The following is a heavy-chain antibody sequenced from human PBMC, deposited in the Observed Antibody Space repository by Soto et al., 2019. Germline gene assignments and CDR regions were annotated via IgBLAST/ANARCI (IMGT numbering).Heavy chain of an antibody. Sequence: QVQLQESGPGLVKPSDTLSLTCAVSGYSISSSNWWGWIRQPPGKGLEWIGYIYYSGSTYYNPSLKSRVTMSVDTSKSQFSLKLSSVTAVDTAVYYCARLNPGAGHYYDMDVWGQGTTVTVSS. CDR3: ARLNPGAGHYYDMDV. CDR1: GYSISSSNW. CDR2: IYYSGST. D-gene: IGHD3-10*01. J-gene: IGHJ6*02. V-gene: IGHV4-28*01.